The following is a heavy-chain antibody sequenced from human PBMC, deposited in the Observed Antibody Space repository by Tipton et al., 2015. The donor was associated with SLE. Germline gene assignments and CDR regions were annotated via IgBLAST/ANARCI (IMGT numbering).Heavy chain of an antibody. V-gene: IGHV4-31*03. Sequence: LRLSCTVSGGSISSSSYYWGWIRQHPGKGLEWIGYIYYSGSTHYNPSLKSRVTISVDTSKNQFSLKLSSVTAADTAVYYCASYSSSYFDYWGQGTLVTVSS. J-gene: IGHJ4*02. D-gene: IGHD6-6*01. CDR2: IYYSGST. CDR1: GGSISSSSYY. CDR3: ASYSSSYFDY.